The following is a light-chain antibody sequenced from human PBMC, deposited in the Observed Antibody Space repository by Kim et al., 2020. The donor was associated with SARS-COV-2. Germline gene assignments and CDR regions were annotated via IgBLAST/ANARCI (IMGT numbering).Light chain of an antibody. CDR2: SNN. CDR3: QSYDNSLSVWV. J-gene: IGLJ3*02. CDR1: SSNIGSNT. V-gene: IGLV1-44*01. Sequence: GQRVTISCSGSSSNIGSNTVNWYQQLPGTAPKLLIYSNNQRPSGVPDRFSGSKSGTSASLAITGLQAEDESAYYCQSYDNSLSVWVFGGGTQLTVL.